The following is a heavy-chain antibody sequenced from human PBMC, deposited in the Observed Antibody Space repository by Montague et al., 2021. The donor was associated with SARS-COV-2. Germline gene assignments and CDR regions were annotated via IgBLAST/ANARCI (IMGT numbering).Heavy chain of an antibody. J-gene: IGHJ5*02. CDR2: IYASGST. Sequence: TLSLTCTVSGGYISSGSYYWSWIRKPAGRGMEWIGHIYASGSTKYNPSLKSRVTISVDTSKNQFSLKVSSVTAADTAVYYCARDLSSSWSYWFDPWGQGTLVTVSS. V-gene: IGHV4-61*09. D-gene: IGHD6-13*01. CDR1: GGYISSGSYY. CDR3: ARDLSSSWSYWFDP.